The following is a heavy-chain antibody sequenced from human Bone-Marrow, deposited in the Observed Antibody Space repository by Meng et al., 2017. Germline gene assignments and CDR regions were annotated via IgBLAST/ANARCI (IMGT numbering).Heavy chain of an antibody. Sequence: SETLSLTCTVSGGSISSGGYYWSWIRQHPGKGLEWIGYIYYSGSTYYNPSLKSRVTISVDTSKNQFSLKLSSVTAADTAVYYCARTRVDMVRGVNWFDPWGQGTLVTVSS. CDR3: ARTRVDMVRGVNWFDP. CDR1: GGSISSGGYY. D-gene: IGHD3-10*01. V-gene: IGHV4-31*03. J-gene: IGHJ5*02. CDR2: IYYSGST.